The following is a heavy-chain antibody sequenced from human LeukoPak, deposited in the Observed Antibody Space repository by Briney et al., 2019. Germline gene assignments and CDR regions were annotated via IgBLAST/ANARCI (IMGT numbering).Heavy chain of an antibody. V-gene: IGHV3-23*01. D-gene: IGHD6-6*01. Sequence: GASLRLSCAASGFTFSSYAMSWVRQAPGKGLEWVSAIRGSGGSTYYADSVEGRCPISRDNSKNTLYLQMNSLRAEDTAVYYCAKDLAALLYSSSGDYWGQGTLVTVSS. J-gene: IGHJ4*02. CDR3: AKDLAALLYSSSGDY. CDR2: IRGSGGST. CDR1: GFTFSSYA.